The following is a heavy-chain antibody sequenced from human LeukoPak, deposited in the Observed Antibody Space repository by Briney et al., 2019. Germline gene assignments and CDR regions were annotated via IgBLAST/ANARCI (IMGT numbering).Heavy chain of an antibody. J-gene: IGHJ4*02. D-gene: IGHD3-3*01. V-gene: IGHV3-11*01. CDR1: GFSFNDAH. Sequence: PGGSLRLSCAASGFSFNDAHMSWIRQAPGKGLEWIAYIPTIASNMYYADSVKGRFTISRDNAKNSLYLHMNSLRADDTAVYYCARLPGPPDDYYFDSWGQGTLVTVSS. CDR3: ARLPGPPDDYYFDS. CDR2: IPTIASNM.